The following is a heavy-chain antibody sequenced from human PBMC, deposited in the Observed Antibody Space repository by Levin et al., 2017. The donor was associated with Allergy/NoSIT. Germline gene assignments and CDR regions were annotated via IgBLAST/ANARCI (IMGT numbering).Heavy chain of an antibody. CDR2: ISAYSGHT. J-gene: IGHJ2*01. Sequence: GESLKISCKASGYTFISYGISWVRQAPGQGLEWMGWISAYSGHTDYAQELQGRVTMTTDTSTSTAYMELRSLRSDDTAVYYCAREYDYGGNYWYFDLWGRGTLVTVSS. CDR1: GYTFISYG. D-gene: IGHD4-23*01. V-gene: IGHV1-18*01. CDR3: AREYDYGGNYWYFDL.